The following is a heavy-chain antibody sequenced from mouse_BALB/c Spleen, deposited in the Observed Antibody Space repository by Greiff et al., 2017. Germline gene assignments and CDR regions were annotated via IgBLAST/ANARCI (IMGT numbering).Heavy chain of an antibody. CDR3: TREGYGSSYRAY. J-gene: IGHJ3*01. CDR2: IYPGSGST. D-gene: IGHD1-1*01. V-gene: IGHV1S22*01. Sequence: LKHPGSELVGPGASVMLPCRPPGSTFTSYGMPWVKQRPGQGLDWIGNIYPGSGSTNYDEKFKSKATLTVDTSSSTAYMQLSSLTSEDSAVYSCTREGYGSSYRAYWGQGTLVTVSA. CDR1: GSTFTSYG.